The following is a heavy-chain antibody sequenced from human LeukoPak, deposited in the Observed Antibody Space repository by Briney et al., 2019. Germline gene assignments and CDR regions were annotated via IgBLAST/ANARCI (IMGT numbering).Heavy chain of an antibody. CDR3: ARPANYDFWSGYPNNWFDP. J-gene: IGHJ5*02. D-gene: IGHD3-3*01. Sequence: SETLTLTCTVSGGSISSSSYYWVRLGPPPGQGLDWFRSIYYSGSTYYNPSLKSRVTISVDTSKNQFSLKLSSVTAADTAVYYCARPANYDFWSGYPNNWFDPWGQGTLVTVSS. CDR2: IYYSGST. V-gene: IGHV4-39*01. CDR1: GGSISSSSYY.